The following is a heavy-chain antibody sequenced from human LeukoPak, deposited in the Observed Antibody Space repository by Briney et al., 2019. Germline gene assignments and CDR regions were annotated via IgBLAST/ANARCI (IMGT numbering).Heavy chain of an antibody. D-gene: IGHD3-9*01. CDR1: GVSFSGYY. J-gene: IGHJ4*02. CDR2: INHSGST. V-gene: IGHV4-34*01. CDR3: ARDNYDSLTGSFDY. Sequence: SSETLSLTCAVYGVSFSGYYWSWIRQPPGKGLEWIGEINHSGSTNYNPYLKSRVTISLDTSNNQFSLKLSSVPATGTAVYYWARDNYDSLTGSFDYWGQGTLVTVSS.